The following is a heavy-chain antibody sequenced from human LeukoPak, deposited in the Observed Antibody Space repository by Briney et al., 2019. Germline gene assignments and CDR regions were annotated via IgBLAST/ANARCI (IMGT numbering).Heavy chain of an antibody. Sequence: ASVKVSCKASGYTFTSYGISWVRQAPGQGLEWMGWISAYNGNTNYAQKLQGRVTMTTDTSTSTDYMELRSLRSDDTAVYYCARRSRYYYGSGSYEDYWGQGTLVTVSS. D-gene: IGHD3-10*01. V-gene: IGHV1-18*01. CDR1: GYTFTSYG. CDR2: ISAYNGNT. J-gene: IGHJ4*02. CDR3: ARRSRYYYGSGSYEDY.